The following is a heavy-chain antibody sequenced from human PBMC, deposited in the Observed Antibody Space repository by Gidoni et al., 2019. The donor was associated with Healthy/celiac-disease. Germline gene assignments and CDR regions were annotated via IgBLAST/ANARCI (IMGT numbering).Heavy chain of an antibody. Sequence: QVQLVESGGGVVQPGRSLRLSCAASGFTFSSYAMHWVRQAPGKGLEWVAVISYDGSNKYYADSVKGRFTISRDNSKNTLYLQMNSLRAEDTAVYYCARDHYYDSSGSLDYWGQGTLVTVSS. D-gene: IGHD3-22*01. CDR2: ISYDGSNK. CDR3: ARDHYYDSSGSLDY. J-gene: IGHJ4*02. CDR1: GFTFSSYA. V-gene: IGHV3-30-3*01.